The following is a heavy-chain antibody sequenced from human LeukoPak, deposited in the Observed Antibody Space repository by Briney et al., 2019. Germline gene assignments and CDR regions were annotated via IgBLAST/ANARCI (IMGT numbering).Heavy chain of an antibody. Sequence: SETLSLTCAVYGGSFSGYYWGWIRQPPGKGLEWIGSIYYSGSTYYNPSLKSRVTISVDTSKNQFSLKLSSVTAADTAVYYCARHGAGIQLWSRVGSDPTTELYFDYWGQGTLVTVSS. CDR3: ARHGAGIQLWSRVGSDPTTELYFDY. V-gene: IGHV4-39*01. J-gene: IGHJ4*02. CDR2: IYYSGST. CDR1: GGSFSGYY. D-gene: IGHD5-18*01.